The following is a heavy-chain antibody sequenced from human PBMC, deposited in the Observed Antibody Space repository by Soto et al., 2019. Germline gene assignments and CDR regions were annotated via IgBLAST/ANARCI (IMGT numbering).Heavy chain of an antibody. CDR1: GGPFISYA. CDR2: IIPIFGTA. V-gene: IGHV1-69*01. Sequence: SVKGSCKAAGGPFISYAIIWGRQAPGQGLEWMGGIIPIFGTANYAQKFQGRVTITADESTSTAYMELSSLRSEDTAVYYCARVGSSGWYEIDYWGQGTLVTVSS. D-gene: IGHD6-19*01. J-gene: IGHJ4*02. CDR3: ARVGSSGWYEIDY.